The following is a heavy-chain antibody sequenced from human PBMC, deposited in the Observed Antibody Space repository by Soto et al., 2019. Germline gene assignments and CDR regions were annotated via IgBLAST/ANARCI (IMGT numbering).Heavy chain of an antibody. CDR3: ARGYSSGHATH. J-gene: IGHJ4*02. CDR2: INHSGST. D-gene: IGHD6-25*01. V-gene: IGHV4-34*01. CDR1: GGSFSGYY. Sequence: SETLSLTCAVYGGSFSGYYWSWIRQPPGKGLEWIGEINHSGSTNYNPSLKSRVTISVDTSKNQFSLKLSSVTAADTAVYYCARGYSSGHATHWGQGTLVTVSS.